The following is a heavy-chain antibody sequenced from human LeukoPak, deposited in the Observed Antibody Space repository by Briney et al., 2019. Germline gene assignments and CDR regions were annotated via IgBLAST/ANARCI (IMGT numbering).Heavy chain of an antibody. CDR3: AREGGNDYDVDV. CDR2: ISSRSSYI. Sequence: GGSLRLSCATSGFTFSSYSMNWVRRAPGKGLEWVSFISSRSSYIYYADSVKGRFTISRDNAKNSLYLQMNSLRAEDAAVYYCAREGGNDYDVDVWGQGTTVTVSS. V-gene: IGHV3-21*01. D-gene: IGHD4-23*01. J-gene: IGHJ6*02. CDR1: GFTFSSYS.